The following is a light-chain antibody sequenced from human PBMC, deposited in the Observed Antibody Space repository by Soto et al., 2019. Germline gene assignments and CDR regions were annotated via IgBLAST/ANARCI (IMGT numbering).Light chain of an antibody. J-gene: IGKJ1*01. CDR3: QQYRISGT. V-gene: IGKV3-20*01. CDR1: QSVSNNY. CDR2: GAS. Sequence: EIVLTQSTGTLSLSPGERATLTCRASQSVSNNYLAWYQPKPGQAPRLLIYGASNRATGIPDRISGSGSGTDFTLTISRLEPEDFAVDYCQQYRISGTFGPGTKVDIK.